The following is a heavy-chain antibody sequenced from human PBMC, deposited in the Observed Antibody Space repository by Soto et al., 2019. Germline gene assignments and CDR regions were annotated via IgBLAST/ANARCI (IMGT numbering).Heavy chain of an antibody. V-gene: IGHV3-15*01. CDR2: IKSKTDGGTT. J-gene: IGHJ4*02. CDR1: AFTLSNAW. CDR3: STEAYGDSSGYYTFDC. D-gene: IGHD3-22*01. Sequence: PGGSLRPSCAPAAFTLSNAWMSWVRQAPGKRLEWGGRIKSKTDGGTTDYAAPVTGRFTSSRVDSKNTLYLQMNSLKTEDTAVYYCSTEAYGDSSGYYTFDCWGRGTLVTVSS.